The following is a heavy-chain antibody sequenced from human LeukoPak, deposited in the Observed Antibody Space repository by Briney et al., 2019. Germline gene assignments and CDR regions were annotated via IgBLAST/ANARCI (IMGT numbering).Heavy chain of an antibody. CDR1: GFTFSSYA. CDR3: ARDLLPSSQEWFGELDMDV. CDR2: ISYDGSNK. D-gene: IGHD3-10*01. J-gene: IGHJ6*02. Sequence: GGSLRLSCAASGFTFSSYAMHWVRQAPGKGLEWVAVISYDGSNKYYADSVKGRFTISRDNSKNTLYLRMNSLRAEDTAVYYCARDLLPSSQEWFGELDMDVWGQGTTVTVSS. V-gene: IGHV3-30-3*01.